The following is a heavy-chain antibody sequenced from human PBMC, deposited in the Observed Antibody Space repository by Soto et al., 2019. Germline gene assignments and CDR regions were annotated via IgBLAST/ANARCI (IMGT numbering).Heavy chain of an antibody. CDR3: AIPLPKQQLVRGAFDH. CDR1: GGTFRNYA. CDR2: SIPVFGTA. Sequence: QVQLVQSGAEVKKPGSSVKLSCKTSGGTFRNYAINWVRQAPGQGLEWLGGSIPVFGTANYAQTFQGRFTMNADESTSTAYMELSSLRSEDTAVYYCAIPLPKQQLVRGAFDHWGQGTLVTVAS. J-gene: IGHJ4*02. V-gene: IGHV1-69*01. D-gene: IGHD6-13*01.